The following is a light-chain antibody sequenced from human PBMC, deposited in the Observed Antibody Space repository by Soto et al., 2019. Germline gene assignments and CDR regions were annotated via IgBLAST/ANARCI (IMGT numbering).Light chain of an antibody. CDR1: QDISNY. CDR3: QPYDNLPYT. CDR2: DAS. V-gene: IGKV1-33*01. Sequence: DIQMTQSPSSLSASVGDRVTITCQASQDISNYLNWYQQKSGKAPKLLIYDASNLETGVPSRFSGSGSGTDFTFTISSLQPEDIATYYCQPYDNLPYTFGQGTKLEIK. J-gene: IGKJ2*01.